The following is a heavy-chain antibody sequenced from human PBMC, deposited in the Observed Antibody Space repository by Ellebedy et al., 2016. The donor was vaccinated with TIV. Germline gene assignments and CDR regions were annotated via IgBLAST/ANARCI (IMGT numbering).Heavy chain of an antibody. V-gene: IGHV3-33*01. Sequence: GGSLRLSCAASGFTFSSYGMHWVRQAPGKGLEWVAVIWYDGRNKYYADSVKGRFTISRDNSKNTLYLQMNSLRAEDTAVYYCARMDGGLYYYYYGMDVWGQGTTVTVSS. CDR2: IWYDGRNK. CDR3: ARMDGGLYYYYYGMDV. D-gene: IGHD2-15*01. CDR1: GFTFSSYG. J-gene: IGHJ6*02.